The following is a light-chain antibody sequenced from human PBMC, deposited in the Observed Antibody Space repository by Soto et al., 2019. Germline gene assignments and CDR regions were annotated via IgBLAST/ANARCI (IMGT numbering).Light chain of an antibody. CDR1: SSNIGGNS. CDR3: GSWDSSLSAYV. CDR2: DDD. Sequence: QAVVTQPPSVSGAPGQRVTISCSGSSSNIGGNSVSWYQQLPGTAPKLLIYDDDKRPSGIPDRFSGSKSGTSATLGITGFQTGDEADYYCGSWDSSLSAYVFGTGTKLTVL. J-gene: IGLJ1*01. V-gene: IGLV1-51*01.